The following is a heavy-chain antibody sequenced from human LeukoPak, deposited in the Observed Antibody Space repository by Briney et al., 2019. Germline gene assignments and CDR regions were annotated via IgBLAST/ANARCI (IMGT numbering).Heavy chain of an antibody. J-gene: IGHJ6*02. Sequence: SETLSLTCAVSGGSISSGGYSWSWIRQPPGKGLEWIGYIYHSGSTYYNPSLKSRVTISVDRSKNQFSLKLSSVTAADTAVYYCARDHMVRGVIDYYYGMDVWGQGTTVTVSS. D-gene: IGHD3-10*01. CDR1: GGSISSGGYS. CDR3: ARDHMVRGVIDYYYGMDV. V-gene: IGHV4-30-2*01. CDR2: IYHSGST.